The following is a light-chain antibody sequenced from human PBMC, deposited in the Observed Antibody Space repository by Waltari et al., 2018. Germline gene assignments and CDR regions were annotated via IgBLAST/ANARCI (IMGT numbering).Light chain of an antibody. CDR1: QGINNY. V-gene: IGKV1-33*01. CDR3: QQYNNFPPT. J-gene: IGKJ4*01. CDR2: YAS. Sequence: DIQIMQPPSAPYASVEHSVSITCRASQGINNYLWWYQQKPGKAPKPLIYYASSLETGVPSRFSGSRSGTDYILTISSLQPEDIATYYCQQYNNFPPTFGGGTKVEIK.